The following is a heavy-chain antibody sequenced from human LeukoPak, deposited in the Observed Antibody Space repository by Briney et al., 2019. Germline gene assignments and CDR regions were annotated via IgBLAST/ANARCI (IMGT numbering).Heavy chain of an antibody. CDR2: KFYDGST. CDR1: GGSISSNNYY. Sequence: ASETLSLTCTVSGGSISSNNYYWGWVRQPPGKGLEWIGSKFYDGSTYSSPSLKSRVTISVDTSKNQFSLKLSSVTAADTAVYFCVTTHFDILTASYYFDFWGQGTLVTVSS. V-gene: IGHV4-39*01. D-gene: IGHD3-9*01. J-gene: IGHJ4*02. CDR3: VTTHFDILTASYYFDF.